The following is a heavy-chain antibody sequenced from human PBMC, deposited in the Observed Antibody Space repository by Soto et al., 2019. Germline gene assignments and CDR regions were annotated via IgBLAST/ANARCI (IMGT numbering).Heavy chain of an antibody. V-gene: IGHV3-30*03. CDR3: ATEGAAGFGDYDY. CDR1: GFTFSSYG. CDR2: ISYDGSNK. D-gene: IGHD6-13*01. Sequence: QVQLVESGGGVVQPGRSLRLSCAASGFTFSSYGMHWVRQAPGKGLEWVAVISYDGSNKYYADSVKGRFTISRDNSKNTLYLQMNSRRAEDTAVYYCATEGAAGFGDYDYWGQGTLVTVSS. J-gene: IGHJ4*02.